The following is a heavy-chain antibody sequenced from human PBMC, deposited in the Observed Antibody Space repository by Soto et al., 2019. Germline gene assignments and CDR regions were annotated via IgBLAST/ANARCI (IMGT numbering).Heavy chain of an antibody. V-gene: IGHV4-31*02. D-gene: IGHD1-26*01. Sequence: SETLSLTCSISGASTVSHYHWTWIRQPPGKGLEWMGYIFNSGTTFYNPSLTSRLSISMDTSGNHFSLELRSVTAADTAVYYCALALGPTTGLDYWGQGTLVTVS. CDR2: IFNSGTT. CDR1: GASTVSHYH. CDR3: ALALGPTTGLDY. J-gene: IGHJ4*02.